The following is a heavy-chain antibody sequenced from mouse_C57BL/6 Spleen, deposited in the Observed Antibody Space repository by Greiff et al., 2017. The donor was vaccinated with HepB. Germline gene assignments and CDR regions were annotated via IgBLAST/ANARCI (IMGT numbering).Heavy chain of an antibody. CDR1: GYAFSSSW. J-gene: IGHJ4*01. V-gene: IGHV1-82*01. CDR2: IYPGDGDT. CDR3: ADYDYHAMDY. D-gene: IGHD2-4*01. Sequence: QVQLQQSGPELVKPGASVKISCKASGYAFSSSWMNWVKQRPGKGLEWIGRIYPGDGDTNYNGKFKGKATLTADKSYSTAYMQLSSLTSEDAAVYFGADYDYHAMDYWGQGTSVTVSS.